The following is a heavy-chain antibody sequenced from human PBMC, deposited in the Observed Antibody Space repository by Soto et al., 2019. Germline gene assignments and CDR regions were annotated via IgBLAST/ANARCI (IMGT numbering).Heavy chain of an antibody. V-gene: IGHV3-23*01. CDR3: AKDPDSSGWSHFDY. CDR1: GFTFSSYA. CDR2: ISGSGGST. J-gene: IGHJ4*02. D-gene: IGHD6-19*01. Sequence: GGSLRLSCAASGFTFSSYAMSWVRQAPGKGLEWVSAISGSGGSTYYADSVKGRFTISRDNSKNTLYLQMNSLRAEDTAVYYCAKDPDSSGWSHFDYWGQGTLVTVST.